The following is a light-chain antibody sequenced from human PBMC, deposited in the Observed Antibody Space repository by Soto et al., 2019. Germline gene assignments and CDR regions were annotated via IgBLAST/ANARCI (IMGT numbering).Light chain of an antibody. CDR3: QQYGSSPSLFT. Sequence: EIVLTQSPGTLSLSPGERATLSCSARQSVSSSYLAWYQQKPGQAPRLLIYGASSRATGIPDRFSGSGSGTDFTLTISRLEPEDFAVYYCQQYGSSPSLFTFGPGTKVDIK. CDR2: GAS. J-gene: IGKJ3*01. CDR1: QSVSSSY. V-gene: IGKV3-20*01.